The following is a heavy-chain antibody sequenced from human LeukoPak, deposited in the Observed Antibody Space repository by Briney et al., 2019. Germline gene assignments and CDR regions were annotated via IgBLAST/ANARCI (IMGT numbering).Heavy chain of an antibody. V-gene: IGHV4-38-2*01. CDR3: ASPPAQALGGVYYFDY. CDR2: IYHIGST. J-gene: IGHJ4*02. Sequence: PETLSLTCAVSGYSLSSGYYWGCIRQPPGKGLEWIWSIYHIGSTYSNTSPTSRVTTSVDTSKNQFSLKLSSVTAADTAVYYCASPPAQALGGVYYFDYWGEGTLVTVSS. D-gene: IGHD1-26*01. CDR1: GYSLSSGYY.